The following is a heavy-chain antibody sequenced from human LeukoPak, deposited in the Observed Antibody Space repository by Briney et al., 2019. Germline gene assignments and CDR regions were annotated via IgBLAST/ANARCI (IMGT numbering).Heavy chain of an antibody. V-gene: IGHV5-10-1*01. J-gene: IGHJ3*02. CDR1: GYSFTNYW. Sequence: GESLKIPCKGSGYSFTNYWISWVRQMPGKGLEWMGRIDPSDSSTNYSPSFQGHVTISADKSISTAYLQWRSLKASDTAMYYCARGDDYGGAFDIWGQGTMVTVSS. CDR3: ARGDDYGGAFDI. CDR2: IDPSDSST. D-gene: IGHD4-23*01.